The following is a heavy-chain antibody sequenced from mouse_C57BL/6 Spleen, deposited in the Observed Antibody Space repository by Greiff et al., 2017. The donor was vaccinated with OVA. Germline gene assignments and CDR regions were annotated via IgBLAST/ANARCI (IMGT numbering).Heavy chain of an antibody. Sequence: VQLQQSGAELVRPGASVKLSCTASGFTIKDYYMHWVKQRPEQGLEWIGRIDPEDGDTEYAPKFQGKATMTADTSSNTAYLQLSSLTSEDTAVYYCTPITTVVAPYFDYWGQGTTLTVSS. CDR3: TPITTVVAPYFDY. CDR2: IDPEDGDT. D-gene: IGHD1-1*01. J-gene: IGHJ2*01. V-gene: IGHV14-1*01. CDR1: GFTIKDYY.